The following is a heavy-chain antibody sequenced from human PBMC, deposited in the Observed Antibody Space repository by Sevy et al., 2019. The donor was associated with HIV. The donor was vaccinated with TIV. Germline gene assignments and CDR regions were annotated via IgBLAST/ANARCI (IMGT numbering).Heavy chain of an antibody. CDR2: INIYNGNT. D-gene: IGHD3-16*01. V-gene: IGHV1-18*01. Sequence: ASVKVSCKTSGYTFNTYGISWVRQAPGQRLEWMGWINIYNGNTIYGQKFQGRVTLSTDTFTSTAYMDLGSLGSDDTAVYYCARKRNLGESSDPWGQGTLVTVSS. CDR3: ARKRNLGESSDP. CDR1: GYTFNTYG. J-gene: IGHJ5*02.